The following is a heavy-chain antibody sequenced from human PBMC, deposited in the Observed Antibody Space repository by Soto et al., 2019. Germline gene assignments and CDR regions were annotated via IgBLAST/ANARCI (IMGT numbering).Heavy chain of an antibody. CDR3: AVGGGDLSLTPFDY. CDR2: ISTDGTNQ. D-gene: IGHD3-16*02. CDR1: GFNFKAYG. V-gene: IGHV3-30-3*01. J-gene: IGHJ4*02. Sequence: GGSLRLSCVASGFNFKAYGMHWVRQAPGKGLEWVAVISTDGTNQHHADSVKGRFTISRDNFKNTLYLQMNSLRPEDTAVYFCAVGGGDLSLTPFDYWGQGTLVTV.